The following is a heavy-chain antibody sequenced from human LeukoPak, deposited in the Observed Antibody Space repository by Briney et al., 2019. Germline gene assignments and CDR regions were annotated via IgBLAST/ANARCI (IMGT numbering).Heavy chain of an antibody. D-gene: IGHD2-21*02. CDR2: IYYTGTT. J-gene: IGHJ3*02. CDR1: GGSISSHY. CDR3: ARLLNNDNAGDPDTFDM. Sequence: SETLSLTCTVSGGSISSHYWSWIRQSPERGLEWIRFIYYTGTTGYNPSLRGRVTMSVDSSRNHFSLKLTSMTAADTALYYCARLLNNDNAGDPDTFDMWGQGTMVTVSS. V-gene: IGHV4-59*11.